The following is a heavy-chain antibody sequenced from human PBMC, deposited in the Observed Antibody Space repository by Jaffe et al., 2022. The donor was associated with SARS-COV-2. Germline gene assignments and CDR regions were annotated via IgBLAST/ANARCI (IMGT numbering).Heavy chain of an antibody. CDR1: GFAFSSHT. V-gene: IGHV3-23*01. CDR2: ISGGGGST. J-gene: IGHJ6*02. D-gene: IGHD4-17*01. Sequence: EVQLLESGGGLVQPGGSLRLSCAASGFAFSSHTMNWVRQAPGKGLEWVSCISGGGGSTYYADSVKGRFTISRDNSENTLYLQMNSLRAEDTAVYYCAKDQSDYQPRPSAANGMDVWGQGTTVTVFS. CDR3: AKDQSDYQPRPSAANGMDV.